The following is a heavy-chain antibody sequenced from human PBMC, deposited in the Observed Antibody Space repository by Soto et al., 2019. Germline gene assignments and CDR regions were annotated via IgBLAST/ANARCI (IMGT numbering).Heavy chain of an antibody. J-gene: IGHJ5*02. CDR1: GYTFTSYD. V-gene: IGHV1-8*01. Sequence: GASVKVSCKASGYTFTSYDINWVRQATGQGLEWMGWMNPLSGSSGNAQKFQGRLTMTRNTSINTAYMELSSLTSEDTAVYYCARGNWNYNQGNWFDAWGQGALVTVSS. CDR3: ARGNWNYNQGNWFDA. D-gene: IGHD1-7*01. CDR2: MNPLSGSS.